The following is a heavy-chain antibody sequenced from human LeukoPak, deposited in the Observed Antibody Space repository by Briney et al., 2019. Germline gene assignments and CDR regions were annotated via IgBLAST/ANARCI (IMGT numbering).Heavy chain of an antibody. CDR1: GGSISSSTYY. CDR3: ARVGWDSSSWSIPFYYYYYYMDV. CDR2: IYYSGST. Sequence: SETLSLTCTVSGGSISSSTYYWCWIRQPPGKGLEWIGSIYYSGSTYYNPSLKSRVTISVDTSKNQFSLKLSSVTAADTAVYYCARVGWDSSSWSIPFYYYYYYMDVWGKGTTVTVSS. J-gene: IGHJ6*03. V-gene: IGHV4-39*07. D-gene: IGHD6-13*01.